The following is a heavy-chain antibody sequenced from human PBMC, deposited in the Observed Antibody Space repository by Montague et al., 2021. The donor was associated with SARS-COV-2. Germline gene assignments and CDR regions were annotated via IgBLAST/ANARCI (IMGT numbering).Heavy chain of an antibody. V-gene: IGHV4-34*01. D-gene: IGHD2-21*02. CDR2: NNHSGST. J-gene: IGHJ6*02. CDR1: GGSFSGHY. Sequence: SETLSLTCAVYGGSFSGHYWSWIRQPPGKGLEWIGDNNHSGSTTYNPSPNSRRTISLDTAKNQFSLKLRSVAAADTAVYYCARGSWHVVVVTAIRDDYYGMDVWGQGTTVTVSS. CDR3: ARGSWHVVVVTAIRDDYYGMDV.